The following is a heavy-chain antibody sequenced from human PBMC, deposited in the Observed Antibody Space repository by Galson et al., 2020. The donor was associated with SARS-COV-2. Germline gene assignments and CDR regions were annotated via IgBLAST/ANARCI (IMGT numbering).Heavy chain of an antibody. Sequence: ALHGESLKISCAASGFTFSSYWMHWVRQAPGKGLVWVSRTYSEGSSTSYADSVKGRFTISGDNAKNTLYLQMNSLRAEDTAVYYCARGDMGNDYFDYWGQGTLVTVSS. CDR3: ARGDMGNDYFDY. J-gene: IGHJ4*02. CDR1: GFTFSSYW. CDR2: TYSEGSST. V-gene: IGHV3-74*01. D-gene: IGHD7-27*01.